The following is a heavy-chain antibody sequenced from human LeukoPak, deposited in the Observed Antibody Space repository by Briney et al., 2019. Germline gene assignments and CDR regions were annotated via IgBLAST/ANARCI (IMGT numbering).Heavy chain of an antibody. CDR1: GDTFTSYA. V-gene: IGHV1-3*01. D-gene: IGHD6-13*01. Sequence: ASVKVSCKASGDTFTSYAMHWGRQAPGQRLEWMGWINAGNGNTKYSQKFQGRVTITRDTSASTAYMELSSLRSEDTAVYYCARGYSSSWYSALDYWGEGTLVPVSS. CDR3: ARGYSSSWYSALDY. CDR2: INAGNGNT. J-gene: IGHJ4*02.